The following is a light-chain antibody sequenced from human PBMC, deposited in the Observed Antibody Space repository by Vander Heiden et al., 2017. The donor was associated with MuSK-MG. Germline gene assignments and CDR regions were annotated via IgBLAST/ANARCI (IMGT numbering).Light chain of an antibody. CDR3: QQYGASHLT. Sequence: IVLTRPPGNLALSPNEGATLSCRASQSVSSSQLAWYQQKPGQAPRLLIYGASSRATGIPDRFSGSGSGTDFTLTIYRLEPEDFAVFYCQQYGASHLTFGGGTKVEIK. V-gene: IGKV3-20*01. J-gene: IGKJ4*01. CDR2: GAS. CDR1: QSVSSSQ.